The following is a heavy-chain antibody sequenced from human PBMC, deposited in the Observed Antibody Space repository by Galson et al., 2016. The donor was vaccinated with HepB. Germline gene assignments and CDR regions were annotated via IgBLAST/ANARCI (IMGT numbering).Heavy chain of an antibody. CDR3: ARDTWGSSDY. V-gene: IGHV3-48*02. D-gene: IGHD3-16*01. Sequence: SLRLSCAASGFIFNTYSMNWVRQAPGKGLEWVSYISRNSDTIYYADSVKGRFTISRDNAKNSLYLQMNSLREEDTAVYYCARDTWGSSDYWGQGMVVTVSS. CDR2: ISRNSDTI. J-gene: IGHJ4*02. CDR1: GFIFNTYS.